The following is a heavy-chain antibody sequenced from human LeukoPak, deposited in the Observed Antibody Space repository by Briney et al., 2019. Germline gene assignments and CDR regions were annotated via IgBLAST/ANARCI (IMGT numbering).Heavy chain of an antibody. CDR1: GYTFTSYY. Sequence: ASVKVSCKASGYTFTSYYMHWVRQAPGQGLEWMGWISTNNGNTNYAQQFQGRVTMTTDTSTSTAYMELRSLKSDDTAVYYCARDVPGSIGTTARFDPWGQGTLVTVSS. V-gene: IGHV1-18*04. CDR3: ARDVPGSIGTTARFDP. CDR2: ISTNNGNT. J-gene: IGHJ5*02. D-gene: IGHD1-7*01.